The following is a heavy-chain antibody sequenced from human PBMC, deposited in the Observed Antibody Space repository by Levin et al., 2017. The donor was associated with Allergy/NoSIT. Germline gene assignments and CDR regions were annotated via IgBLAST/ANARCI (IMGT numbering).Heavy chain of an antibody. D-gene: IGHD6-6*01. CDR3: ERMVAAPHEYYFDY. CDR1: GGTFSSYA. CDR2: IIPIFGTA. Sequence: SVKVSCKASGGTFSSYAISWVRQAPGQGLEWMGGIIPIFGTANYAQKFQGRVTLTADESTSTAYMELSSLRSEDTAVYYCERMVAAPHEYYFDYWGQGTLVTVSS. J-gene: IGHJ4*02. V-gene: IGHV1-69*13.